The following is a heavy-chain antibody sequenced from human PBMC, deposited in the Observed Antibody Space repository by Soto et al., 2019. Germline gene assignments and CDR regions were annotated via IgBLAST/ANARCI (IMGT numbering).Heavy chain of an antibody. CDR2: TYYRSKWYN. CDR3: ARDGGPWEQLVFRPHRYFDY. V-gene: IGHV6-1*01. Sequence: PSQTLSLTCAISGGSVSSNSAAWNWIRQSPSRGLEWLGRTYYRSKWYNDYAVSVKSRITINPDTSKNQFSLQLNSVTPEDTAVYYCARDGGPWEQLVFRPHRYFDYWGQGTLVTVSS. J-gene: IGHJ4*02. CDR1: GGSVSSNSAA. D-gene: IGHD6-6*01.